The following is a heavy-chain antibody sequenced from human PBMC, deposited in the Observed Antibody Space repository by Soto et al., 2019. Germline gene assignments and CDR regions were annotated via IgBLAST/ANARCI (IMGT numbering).Heavy chain of an antibody. CDR3: AGDMVALTGAGLVWEY. J-gene: IGHJ4*02. CDR1: GYTFTNYG. V-gene: IGHV1-18*01. D-gene: IGHD3-16*01. CDR2: ISAYSGNT. Sequence: QVQLVQSGPEVKEPGASVKVSCKASGYTFTNYGIIWVRQAPGQGLEWMAWISAYSGNTNYAQNIQGRVTVTTDTSSSAASTKLRRLRYDATAVDYSAGDMVALTGAGLVWEYWGQGTLVTVS.